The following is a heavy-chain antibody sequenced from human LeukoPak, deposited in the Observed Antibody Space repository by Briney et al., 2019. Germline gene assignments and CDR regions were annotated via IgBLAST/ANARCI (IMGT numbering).Heavy chain of an antibody. CDR2: IYYSGST. J-gene: IGHJ4*02. V-gene: IGHV4-39*07. Sequence: SETLSLTCTVSGGSISSSSYYWGWIRQPPGKGLEWIGSIYYSGSTYYNPSLKSRVTISVDTSKNQFSLKLSSVTAADTAVYYCARSGSSRLFFDYWGQGTLVTVSS. CDR1: GGSISSSSYY. D-gene: IGHD6-13*01. CDR3: ARSGSSRLFFDY.